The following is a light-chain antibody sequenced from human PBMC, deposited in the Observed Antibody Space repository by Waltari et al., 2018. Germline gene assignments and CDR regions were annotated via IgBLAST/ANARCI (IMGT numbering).Light chain of an antibody. Sequence: DIVLTQSPGTASLSPGERVPLSCRARQSVVSSSLAWYKQKPGQAPRLVIYRASSRATGIPDRFSGSGSGTDFSLTISRLEPEDFAVYYCQQHGTLPATFGQGTKVEIK. J-gene: IGKJ1*01. CDR2: RAS. CDR3: QQHGTLPAT. CDR1: QSVVSSS. V-gene: IGKV3-20*01.